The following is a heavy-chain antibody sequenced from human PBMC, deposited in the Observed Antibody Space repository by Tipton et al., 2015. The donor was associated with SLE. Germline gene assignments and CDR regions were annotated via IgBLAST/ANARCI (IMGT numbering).Heavy chain of an antibody. CDR1: GFTFSSYW. Sequence: SLRLSCAASGFTFSSYWMHWVRQAPGKGLVWVSRINSDGSSTSYADSVKGRFTISRDNAKNTLYLQMNSPRAEDTAVYYCAREYPGYYYYMDVWGKGTTVTVSS. V-gene: IGHV3-74*01. CDR2: INSDGSST. D-gene: IGHD2-2*02. CDR3: AREYPGYYYYMDV. J-gene: IGHJ6*03.